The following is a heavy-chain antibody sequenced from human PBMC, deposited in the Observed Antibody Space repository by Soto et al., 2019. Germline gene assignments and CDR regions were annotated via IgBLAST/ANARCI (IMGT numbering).Heavy chain of an antibody. CDR2: IYNDGSRT. D-gene: IGHD1-1*01. V-gene: IGHV3-74*01. CDR3: ARDLSGDTTPYFDL. Sequence: GSLRRSCAASGFAFSSYWMHWVRQTPGKGPVWVSRIYNDGSRTAYADSVKGRFTISRDNAKNTMYLQMSSLTVEDTAVYYCARDLSGDTTPYFDLWGQGTLVTVSS. J-gene: IGHJ4*02. CDR1: GFAFSSYW.